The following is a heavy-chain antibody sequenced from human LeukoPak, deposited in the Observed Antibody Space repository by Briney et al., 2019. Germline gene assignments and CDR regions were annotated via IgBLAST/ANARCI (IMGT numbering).Heavy chain of an antibody. CDR3: ARDGDYDYVWAHYFDY. CDR1: GYTFTSYG. D-gene: IGHD3-16*01. V-gene: IGHV1-18*01. J-gene: IGHJ4*02. CDR2: ISAYNGNT. Sequence: ASVKVSCKASGYTFTSYGVSWVRQAPGRGLEWMGWISAYNGNTNYAQKVQGRVTMTTDTSTSTAYMELRSLRSDDTAVYYCARDGDYDYVWAHYFDYWGQGTLVTVSS.